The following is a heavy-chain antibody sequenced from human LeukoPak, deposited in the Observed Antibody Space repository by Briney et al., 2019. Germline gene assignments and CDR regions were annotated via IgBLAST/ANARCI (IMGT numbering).Heavy chain of an antibody. J-gene: IGHJ4*02. V-gene: IGHV3-23*01. CDR3: AKDLNYGDYLFDY. D-gene: IGHD4-17*01. CDR1: GFTFSSYA. Sequence: GGSLRLSCAASGFTFSSYAMSWVRQAPGKGREWVSAISGSGGSTYYADSVKGRFTISRDNSKNTLYLQMNSLRAEDTAVYYCAKDLNYGDYLFDYWGQGTLVTVSS. CDR2: ISGSGGST.